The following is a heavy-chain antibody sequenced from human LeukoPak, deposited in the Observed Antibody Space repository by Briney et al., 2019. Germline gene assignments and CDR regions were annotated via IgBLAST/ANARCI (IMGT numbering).Heavy chain of an antibody. CDR1: GYTFTSYG. V-gene: IGHV1-69*13. CDR3: ARPLTYYYETTDYPRPHFFDY. J-gene: IGHJ4*02. Sequence: SVKVSCKASGYTFTSYGISWVRQAPGRGLEWMGGIIPFFNTPYYAQKFQGRVAISADESTNTAYMELSSLRSEDTAVYFCARPLTYYYETTDYPRPHFFDYWGQGTLVTVSS. D-gene: IGHD3-3*01. CDR2: IIPFFNTP.